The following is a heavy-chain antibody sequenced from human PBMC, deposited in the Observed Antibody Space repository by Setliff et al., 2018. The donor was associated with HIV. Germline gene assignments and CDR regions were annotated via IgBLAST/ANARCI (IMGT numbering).Heavy chain of an antibody. CDR1: GGSFSGYY. J-gene: IGHJ5*02. CDR2: INHSGST. V-gene: IGHV4-34*01. CDR3: ASRIYYYDSNRVLREEGYDP. D-gene: IGHD3-22*01. Sequence: LTCAVYGGSFSGYYWSWIRQPPGKGLEWIGEINHSGSTNYNAAPRSRVTISADTSKNQFSLKLNSVTAADTAVYYCASRIYYYDSNRVLREEGYDPWGQGTLVTVSS.